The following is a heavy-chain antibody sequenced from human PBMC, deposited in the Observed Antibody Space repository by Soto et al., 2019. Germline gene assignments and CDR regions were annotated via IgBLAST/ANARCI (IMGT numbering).Heavy chain of an antibody. V-gene: IGHV1-8*01. Sequence: QVQLVQSGAEVKKPGASVKVSCKASGYTFTTYDINWVRQATGQGLEWVGWMNPNSGNTGYAQKFQGRVTMTRNTSISTAYMELSSLRSEDTAVYYCARDASGWYELDYWGQGILVTVSS. CDR2: MNPNSGNT. CDR3: ARDASGWYELDY. J-gene: IGHJ4*02. CDR1: GYTFTTYD. D-gene: IGHD6-19*01.